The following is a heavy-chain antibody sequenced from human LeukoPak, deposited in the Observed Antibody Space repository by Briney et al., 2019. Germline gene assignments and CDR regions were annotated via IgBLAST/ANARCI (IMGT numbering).Heavy chain of an antibody. CDR3: ASRELELEELDY. CDR1: GGSISSSSYD. Sequence: SETLSLTCTVSGGSISSSSYDWGRIRQPPGKGLEWIGSIYYSGSTYYNPSLKSRVTISVDTSKNQFSLKLSSVTAADTAVYYCASRELELEELDYWGQGTLVAVSS. CDR2: IYYSGST. J-gene: IGHJ4*02. D-gene: IGHD1-7*01. V-gene: IGHV4-39*01.